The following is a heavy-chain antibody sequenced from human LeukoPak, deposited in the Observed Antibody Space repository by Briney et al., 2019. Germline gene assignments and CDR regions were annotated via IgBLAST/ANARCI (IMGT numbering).Heavy chain of an antibody. D-gene: IGHD3-22*01. J-gene: IGHJ4*02. CDR1: GFTFSSYA. V-gene: IGHV3-23*01. Sequence: GGSLRLSCAASGFTFSSYAMSWVRQAPGKGLEWVSAISGSGGSTYYADSVKGRFTISRDNSKNTLYLQMNSLRAEDTAVYYCARDRGSGYLGYWGQGTLVTVSS. CDR3: ARDRGSGYLGY. CDR2: ISGSGGST.